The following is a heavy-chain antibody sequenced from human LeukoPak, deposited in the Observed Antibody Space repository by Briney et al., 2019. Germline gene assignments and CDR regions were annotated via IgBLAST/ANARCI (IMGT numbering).Heavy chain of an antibody. V-gene: IGHV4-34*01. CDR3: ARDKGTSYLSSFDY. Sequence: SETLSLTCAVYGGSFSGYYWSWIRQPPGKGLEWIGEINHSGSTNYNPSLKSRVTISVDTPKNQFSLKLSSVTAADTAVYYCARDKGTSYLSSFDYWGQGALVTVSS. CDR1: GGSFSGYY. D-gene: IGHD6-6*01. CDR2: INHSGST. J-gene: IGHJ4*02.